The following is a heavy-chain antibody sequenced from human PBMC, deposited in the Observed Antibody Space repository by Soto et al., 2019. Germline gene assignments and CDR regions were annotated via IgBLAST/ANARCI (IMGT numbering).Heavy chain of an antibody. V-gene: IGHV4-61*01. D-gene: IGHD1-26*01. J-gene: IGHJ4*02. CDR3: ARGELPSGYYFDY. CDR1: GDSVSSGSYY. Sequence: SETLSLTCTVSGDSVSSGSYYWSWIRQPPGNELEWIGYIYYSGSTNYNPSLKSRVTISVDTSKNQFSLKLSSVTAADTAVYYCARGELPSGYYFDYWGQGTLVTVSS. CDR2: IYYSGST.